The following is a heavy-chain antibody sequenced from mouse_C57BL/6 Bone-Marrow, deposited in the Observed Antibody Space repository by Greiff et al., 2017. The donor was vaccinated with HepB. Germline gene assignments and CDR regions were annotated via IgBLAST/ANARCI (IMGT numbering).Heavy chain of an antibody. V-gene: IGHV3-6*01. CDR3: ARDRGTTVVAPYAMDY. CDR1: GYSITSGYY. Sequence: EVKLEESGPGLVKPSQSLSLTCSVPGYSITSGYYWNWIRQFPGNKLEWMGYISYDGSNNYNPSLKNRISITRDTSKNQFFLKLNSVTTEDTATYYCARDRGTTVVAPYAMDYWGQGTSVTVSS. D-gene: IGHD1-1*01. J-gene: IGHJ4*01. CDR2: ISYDGSN.